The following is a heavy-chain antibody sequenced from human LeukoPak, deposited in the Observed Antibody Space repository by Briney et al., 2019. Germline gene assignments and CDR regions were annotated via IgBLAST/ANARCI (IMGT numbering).Heavy chain of an antibody. D-gene: IGHD1-26*01. CDR1: GGSISDYH. V-gene: IGHV4-4*07. J-gene: IGHJ4*02. CDR2: IINSGGT. CDR3: GTSEVGSTTCDY. Sequence: PSETLSLTCTVSGGSISDYHWSWIRQPAGKGLEWIGRIINSGGTNYNPSLKSRVTITVDKSKNQFPLKLSSVTAADTAVYYCGTSEVGSTTCDYWGQGTLVTVSS.